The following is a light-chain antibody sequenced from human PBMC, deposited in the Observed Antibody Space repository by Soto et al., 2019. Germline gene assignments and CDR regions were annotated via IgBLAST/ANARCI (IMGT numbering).Light chain of an antibody. V-gene: IGKV1-33*01. CDR2: DAS. Sequence: DIQMTQSPSSLSASVGDRVTITCXASQDISNYLNWYQQKPGKAPKLLIYDASNLETGVPSRFSGSGSGTDFTFTISSLQPEDIATYYCQQYDNLSLTFGGGTKVDIK. CDR1: QDISNY. J-gene: IGKJ4*01. CDR3: QQYDNLSLT.